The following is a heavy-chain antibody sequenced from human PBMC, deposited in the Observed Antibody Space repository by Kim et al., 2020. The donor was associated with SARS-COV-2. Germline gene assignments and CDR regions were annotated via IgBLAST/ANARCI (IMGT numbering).Heavy chain of an antibody. Sequence: SLKSRVNISVDTSKNQFSLKLSSVTAADTAVYYCARSRLGGYGRIVYFDYWGQGTLVTVSS. V-gene: IGHV4-59*01. D-gene: IGHD1-26*01. CDR3: ARSRLGGYGRIVYFDY. J-gene: IGHJ4*02.